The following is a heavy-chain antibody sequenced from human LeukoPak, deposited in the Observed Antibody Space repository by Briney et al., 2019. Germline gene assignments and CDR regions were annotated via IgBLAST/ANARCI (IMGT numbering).Heavy chain of an antibody. CDR1: GGSFSGYY. D-gene: IGHD1-26*01. CDR3: ARHPHQQVVGATTVLYYSDY. J-gene: IGHJ4*02. CDR2: INHSGST. Sequence: SETLSLTCAVYGGSFSGYYWSWIRQPPGKGLEWIGEINHSGSTNYNPSLKSRVTISVDTSKNQFSLKLSSVTAADTAVYYCARHPHQQVVGATTVLYYSDYWGQGTLVTVSS. V-gene: IGHV4-34*01.